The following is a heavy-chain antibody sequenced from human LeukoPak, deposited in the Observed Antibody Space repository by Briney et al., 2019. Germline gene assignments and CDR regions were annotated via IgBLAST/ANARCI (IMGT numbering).Heavy chain of an antibody. CDR3: ARGHRSSWFDAFDI. J-gene: IGHJ3*02. Sequence: GGSLGLSCAASGFTFSNYAFHWARQAPGKGLEYVSAINDNGDTTYYADSVKGRFTISRDISKNTLFLQMGSLRTEDMAVYYCARGHRSSWFDAFDIWGQGIMVTVSS. D-gene: IGHD6-13*01. CDR1: GFTFSNYA. V-gene: IGHV3-64*02. CDR2: INDNGDTT.